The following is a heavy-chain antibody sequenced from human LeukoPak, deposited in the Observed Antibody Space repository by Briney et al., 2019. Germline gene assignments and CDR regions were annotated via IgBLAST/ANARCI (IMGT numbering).Heavy chain of an antibody. J-gene: IGHJ4*02. Sequence: PGRSLRLSCAASGFTFSTYAMHWVRQAPGKGLDWVACVWPDGSKKYYADSVRGRFAISRENSKHTVYLQMNDLSPEATALYFCAKISSSAESNFDYWGQGTLLTVSS. CDR1: GFTFSTYA. CDR3: AKISSSAESNFDY. V-gene: IGHV3-33*06. CDR2: VWPDGSKK. D-gene: IGHD6-25*01.